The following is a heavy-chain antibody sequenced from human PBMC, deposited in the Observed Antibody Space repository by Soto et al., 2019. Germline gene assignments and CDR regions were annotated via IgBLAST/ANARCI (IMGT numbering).Heavy chain of an antibody. CDR2: IYYSGST. CDR1: GGSISSSSYY. CDR3: ARLAGWDEYQLLSYYYYYMDV. J-gene: IGHJ6*03. Sequence: PSETLSLTCTVSGGSISSSSYYWGWIRQPPGKGLEWIGSIYYSGSTYYNPSLKSRVTISVDTSKNQFSLKLSSVTAADTAVYYCARLAGWDEYQLLSYYYYYMDVSGKGTTVTVSS. D-gene: IGHD2-2*01. V-gene: IGHV4-39*01.